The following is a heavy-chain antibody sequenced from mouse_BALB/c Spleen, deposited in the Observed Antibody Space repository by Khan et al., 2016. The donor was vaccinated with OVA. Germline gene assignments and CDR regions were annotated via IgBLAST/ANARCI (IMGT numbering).Heavy chain of an antibody. V-gene: IGHV2-9-2*01. CDR1: GFSLTSYD. D-gene: IGHD2-2*01. CDR2: IWTDGGT. J-gene: IGHJ3*01. CDR3: VSALYGYSWFGY. Sequence: QVQLKESGPGLVAPSQSLSITCTVSGFSLTSYDISWIRQPPGKGLEWLGIIWTDGGTNYNSAFMSRLNISKDNSKSQVFLKMNSLQTDDTAIYYGVSALYGYSWFGYWGQGTLVTVSA.